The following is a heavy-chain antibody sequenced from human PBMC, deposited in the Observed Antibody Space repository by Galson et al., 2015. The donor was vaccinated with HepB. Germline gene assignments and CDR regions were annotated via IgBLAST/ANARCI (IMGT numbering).Heavy chain of an antibody. CDR1: GYPLTQLP. CDR3: ATERGSSIWYATFDY. V-gene: IGHV1-24*01. CDR2: FDAEDDEI. D-gene: IGHD6-13*01. Sequence: SVKVSCKVSGYPLTQLPMHWVRQAPGKGLEWMGGFDAEDDEIIYAQKFQGRVTMTEDTSTDTTYMELSSLTSEDTAVYYCATERGSSIWYATFDYWGQGTLVSVSS. J-gene: IGHJ4*02.